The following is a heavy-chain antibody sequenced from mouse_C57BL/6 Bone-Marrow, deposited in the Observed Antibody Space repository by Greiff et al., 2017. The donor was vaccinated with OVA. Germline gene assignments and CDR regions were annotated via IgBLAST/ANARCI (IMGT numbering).Heavy chain of an antibody. J-gene: IGHJ2*01. CDR3: ARDYDYDVGFDY. V-gene: IGHV5-17*01. D-gene: IGHD2-4*01. Sequence: EVQLQESGGGLVKPGGSLKLSCAASGFTFSDYGMHWVRQAPEKGLEWVAYISSGSSTIYYADTVKGRFTISRDNAKNTLFLQMTSLRSEDTAMYYCARDYDYDVGFDYWGQGTTLTVSS. CDR1: GFTFSDYG. CDR2: ISSGSSTI.